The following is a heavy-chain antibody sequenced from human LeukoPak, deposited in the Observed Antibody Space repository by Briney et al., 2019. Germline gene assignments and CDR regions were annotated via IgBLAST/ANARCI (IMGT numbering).Heavy chain of an antibody. J-gene: IGHJ4*02. CDR3: APGRDCSGYLAFDY. V-gene: IGHV3-23*01. CDR1: GFTFSNYA. D-gene: IGHD3-22*01. CDR2: LSGSGGST. Sequence: GGSLRLSCAASGFTFSNYAMSWVRQAPGKGLEWVSALSGSGGSTYYADSVKGRFTISRDNSKNTLYLQMNSLKAEDTAVYYCAPGRDCSGYLAFDYWGQGTLVTVSS.